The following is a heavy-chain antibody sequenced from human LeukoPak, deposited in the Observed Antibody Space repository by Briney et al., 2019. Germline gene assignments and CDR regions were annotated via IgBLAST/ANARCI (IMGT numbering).Heavy chain of an antibody. CDR3: ARDNQWLVGSYFDY. J-gene: IGHJ4*02. CDR1: GFTFSSYA. Sequence: GGSLRLSCAASGFTFSSYAMSWVRQAPGKGLEWVSAISGSGGSTYYADSVKGRFTISRDNAKNSLYLQMNSLRAEDTAVYYCARDNQWLVGSYFDYWGQGTLVTVSS. D-gene: IGHD6-19*01. V-gene: IGHV3-23*01. CDR2: ISGSGGST.